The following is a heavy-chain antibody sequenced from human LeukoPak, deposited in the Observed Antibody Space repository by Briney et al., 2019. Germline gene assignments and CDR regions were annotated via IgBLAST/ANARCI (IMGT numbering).Heavy chain of an antibody. D-gene: IGHD2-21*02. CDR3: AREGVENCGGDCYSSHYYYYGMDV. CDR1: GFTFSSYA. V-gene: IGHV3-30-3*01. CDR2: ISYDGSNK. Sequence: PGGSLRLSCAASGFTFSSYAMRWVRQAPGKGLEWVAVISYDGSNKYYADSVKGRFTISRDNSKNTLYLQMNSLRAEDTAVYYCAREGVENCGGDCYSSHYYYYGMDVWGQGTTVTVSS. J-gene: IGHJ6*02.